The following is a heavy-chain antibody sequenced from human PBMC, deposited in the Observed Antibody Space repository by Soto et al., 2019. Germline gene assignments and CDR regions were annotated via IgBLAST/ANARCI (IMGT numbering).Heavy chain of an antibody. CDR2: IYYSGST. CDR1: GGSISSGGYY. Sequence: PSETLSLTCTVSGGSISSGGYYWSWIRQHPGKGLERIGYIYYSGSTYYNPSLKSRVTISVDTSKNQFSLKLSSVTAADTAVYYFARFPGTGYSSSWGYYYYGMGVWGQGTTVTVSS. CDR3: ARFPGTGYSSSWGYYYYGMGV. D-gene: IGHD6-13*01. J-gene: IGHJ6*02. V-gene: IGHV4-31*03.